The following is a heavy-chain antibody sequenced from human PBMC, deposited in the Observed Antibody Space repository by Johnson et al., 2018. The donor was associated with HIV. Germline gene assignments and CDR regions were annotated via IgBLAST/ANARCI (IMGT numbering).Heavy chain of an antibody. V-gene: IGHV3-7*01. Sequence: VQLVESGGGVVRPGGSLRLSCAASGFTFDDYGMSWVRQASGKGLEWVANIKQDGSEKHYVDSVKGRFTISRDNAKNSLYLQMNSLRAEDTAVYYCARENGVRPESIAFDIWGQGTMVTVSS. D-gene: IGHD2-8*01. CDR3: ARENGVRPESIAFDI. CDR1: GFTFDDYG. CDR2: IKQDGSEK. J-gene: IGHJ3*02.